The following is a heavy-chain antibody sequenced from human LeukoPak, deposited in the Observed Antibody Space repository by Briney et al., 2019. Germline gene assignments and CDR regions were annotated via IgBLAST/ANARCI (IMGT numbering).Heavy chain of an antibody. Sequence: SETLSLTCAVYGGSLSGYYWSWIRQPPGKGLEWIGEINHSGSTNYNPSLKSRVTISINTSKNQFSLKLSSVTAADTALYYCARRNGQDIVPTFRRRYYFDYWGQGTLVTVSS. CDR3: ARRNGQDIVPTFRRRYYFDY. CDR2: INHSGST. CDR1: GGSLSGYY. V-gene: IGHV4-34*01. J-gene: IGHJ4*02. D-gene: IGHD5-12*01.